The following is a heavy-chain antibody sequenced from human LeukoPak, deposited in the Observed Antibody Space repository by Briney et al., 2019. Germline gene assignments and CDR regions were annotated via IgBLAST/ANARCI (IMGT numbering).Heavy chain of an antibody. D-gene: IGHD3-3*01. CDR2: ICHSGST. J-gene: IGHJ3*02. Sequence: SETLSLTCAVSGYSISSDKSWGWIRQPPGKGLEWIGSICHSGSTYYNPSLKSRVTISVDTSKNQFSLKLSSVTAADTAVYYCARSDHNFWSGSYTFDIWGQGTMVTVSS. CDR3: ARSDHNFWSGSYTFDI. V-gene: IGHV4-38-2*01. CDR1: GYSISSDKS.